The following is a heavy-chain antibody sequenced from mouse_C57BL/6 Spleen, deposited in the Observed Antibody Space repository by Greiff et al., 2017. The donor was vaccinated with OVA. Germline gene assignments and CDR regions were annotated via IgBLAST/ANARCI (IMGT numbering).Heavy chain of an antibody. CDR3: AKVGYGNYGGFDY. CDR1: GFSLTSYG. CDR2: IWRGGST. V-gene: IGHV2-5*01. J-gene: IGHJ2*01. D-gene: IGHD2-1*01. Sequence: VKLMESGPGLVQPSQSLSITCTVSGFSLTSYGVHWVRQSPGKGLEWLGVIWRGGSTDYNAAFMSRLSITKDNSKSQVFFKMNSLQADDTAIYYCAKVGYGNYGGFDYWGQGTTLTVSS.